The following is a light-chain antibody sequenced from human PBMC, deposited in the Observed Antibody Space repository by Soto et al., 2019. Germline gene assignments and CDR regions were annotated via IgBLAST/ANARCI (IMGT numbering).Light chain of an antibody. CDR2: DAS. V-gene: IGKV1-5*01. CDR1: QTADKW. J-gene: IGKJ2*01. Sequence: DIPVTQSPSTLSASVGDRVIIACRASQTADKWVAWYQQKPGKAPNVLIYDASRLESGVQSRFSGSGSGTLFTLTNSNLQPDDFATYYCQQYNDYPYTFGQGTKVEI. CDR3: QQYNDYPYT.